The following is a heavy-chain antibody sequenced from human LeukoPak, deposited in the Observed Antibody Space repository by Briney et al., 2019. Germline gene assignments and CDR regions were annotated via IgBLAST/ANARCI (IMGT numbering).Heavy chain of an antibody. CDR1: GFTFSSYW. D-gene: IGHD1-26*01. Sequence: GGSLRLSYAASGFTFSSYWMSWVRQAPGKGLEWVANIKQDGSEKYYVDSVKGRFTISRDNAKNSLYLQMNSLRAEDTAVYYCAKDRDLVGATVDYWGQGTLVTVSS. J-gene: IGHJ4*02. CDR3: AKDRDLVGATVDY. V-gene: IGHV3-7*03. CDR2: IKQDGSEK.